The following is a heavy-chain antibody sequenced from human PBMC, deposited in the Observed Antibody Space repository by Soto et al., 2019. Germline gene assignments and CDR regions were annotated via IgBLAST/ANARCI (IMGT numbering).Heavy chain of an antibody. D-gene: IGHD3-10*01. CDR3: ARVQRTRSKPMVRDPYYFDY. CDR1: GYTFTSYG. CDR2: ISAYNGNT. Sequence: ASVNVSCKASGYTFTSYGISWVRQAPGQGLEWMGWISAYNGNTNYAQKLQGRVTMTTDTSTSTAYMELRSLRSDDTAVYYCARVQRTRSKPMVRDPYYFDYWGQGTLVTVSS. V-gene: IGHV1-18*04. J-gene: IGHJ4*02.